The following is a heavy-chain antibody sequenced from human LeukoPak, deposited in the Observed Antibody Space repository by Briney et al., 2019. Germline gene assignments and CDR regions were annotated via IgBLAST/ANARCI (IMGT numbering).Heavy chain of an antibody. CDR1: GYTLTELS. V-gene: IGHV1-24*01. J-gene: IGHJ3*02. CDR3: ETVGYYDSSGSDLISHAFDI. Sequence: ASVKVSCKVSGYTLTELSMHWVRQAPGKGLEWMGGFDPEDCETIYAQKFQGRVTMTEDTSTDTAYMELSSLRSEDTAVYYCETVGYYDSSGSDLISHAFDIWGPGTMVTVSS. CDR2: FDPEDCET. D-gene: IGHD3-22*01.